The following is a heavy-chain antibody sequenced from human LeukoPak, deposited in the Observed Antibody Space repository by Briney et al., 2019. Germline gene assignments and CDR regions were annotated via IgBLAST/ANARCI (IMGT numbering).Heavy chain of an antibody. CDR3: ATTQWELLNGIDY. V-gene: IGHV4-38-2*02. D-gene: IGHD1-26*01. J-gene: IGHJ4*02. CDR1: GYSISSGYY. Sequence: SETLSLTCTVSGYSISSGYYWGWIRQPPGKGLEWIGSIYHSGSTYYNPSLKSRVTISVDTSKNQFSLKLSSVTAADTAVYYCATTQWELLNGIDYWDQGTLVTVSS. CDR2: IYHSGST.